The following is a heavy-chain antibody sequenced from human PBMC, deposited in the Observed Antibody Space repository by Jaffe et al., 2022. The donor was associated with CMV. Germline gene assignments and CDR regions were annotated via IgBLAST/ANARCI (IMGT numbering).Heavy chain of an antibody. V-gene: IGHV3-30*03. J-gene: IGHJ4*02. CDR1: GFTFSLYG. CDR2: VSADGSEK. CDR3: ARGKRDSWRLGYYFDF. Sequence: QVQLVESGGGVVQPGRSLRLSCVASGFTFSLYGMHWVRQAPGKGLEWVAVVSADGSEKSSTDSVKGRFTISRDNSKNTLSLQMDSLIPEDTAVYYCARGKRDSWRLGYYFDFWGQGSLLTVSS. D-gene: IGHD2-2*03.